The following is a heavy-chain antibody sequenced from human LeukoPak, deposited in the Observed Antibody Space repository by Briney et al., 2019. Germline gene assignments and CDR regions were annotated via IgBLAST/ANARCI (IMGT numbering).Heavy chain of an antibody. CDR1: GFTFGSYS. D-gene: IGHD4-17*01. Sequence: PGRSLRLSCAASGFTFGSYSMNWVRQAPGKGLEWVSSISSSSSYIYYADSVKGRFTISRDNAKNLLYLQMNSLRAEDTAVYYCARDQDGDYQMNPYYYYGMDVWGQGTTVTVSS. J-gene: IGHJ6*02. V-gene: IGHV3-21*01. CDR3: ARDQDGDYQMNPYYYYGMDV. CDR2: ISSSSSYI.